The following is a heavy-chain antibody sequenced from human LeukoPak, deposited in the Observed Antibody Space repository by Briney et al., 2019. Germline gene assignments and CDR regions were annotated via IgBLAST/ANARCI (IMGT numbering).Heavy chain of an antibody. J-gene: IGHJ5*02. CDR3: AKSYDYIWGSYRFNWFDR. V-gene: IGHV3-23*01. CDR2: ISGSGGST. D-gene: IGHD3-16*02. CDR1: GFTFSSYA. Sequence: GGSLRLSCEASGFTFSSYAMSWVRQAPGKGLGWVSGISGSGGSTYYADSVKGRFTISRDNSKNTLYLQMNSLRAEDTAVYYCAKSYDYIWGSYRFNWFDRWGQGTLVTVSS.